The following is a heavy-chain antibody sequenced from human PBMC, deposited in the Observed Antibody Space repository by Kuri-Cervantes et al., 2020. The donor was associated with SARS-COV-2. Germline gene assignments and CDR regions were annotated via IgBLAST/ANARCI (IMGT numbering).Heavy chain of an antibody. Sequence: GGSLRLSCAASGFTFSSYDMHRVRQATGKGLEWVSAIGTAGDTYYPGSVKGRFTISRDNAKNTLYLQMNSLRAEDTAVYYCASGPSGYLQHWGQGTLVTVSS. CDR1: GFTFSSYD. D-gene: IGHD3-10*01. V-gene: IGHV3-13*04. J-gene: IGHJ1*01. CDR3: ASGPSGYLQH. CDR2: IGTAGDT.